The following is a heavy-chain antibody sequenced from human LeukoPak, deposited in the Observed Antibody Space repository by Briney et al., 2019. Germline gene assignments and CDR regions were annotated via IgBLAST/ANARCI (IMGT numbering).Heavy chain of an antibody. Sequence: SETLSLTCTVSGASISSYYWSWIRQPPGKGLEWIGYIYTSEATNYDTHLRSQFPSSIETSNTHFSLRLSSVTAADTAVYYCARHRSPSSLSYFDIWGQGTLVIVSS. CDR1: GASISSYY. D-gene: IGHD6-19*01. CDR2: IYTSEAT. J-gene: IGHJ4*02. V-gene: IGHV4-4*09. CDR3: ARHRSPSSLSYFDI.